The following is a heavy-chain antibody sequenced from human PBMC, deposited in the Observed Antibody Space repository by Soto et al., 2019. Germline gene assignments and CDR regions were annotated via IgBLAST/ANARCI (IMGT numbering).Heavy chain of an antibody. CDR3: AMLGGWSGGSSGMDV. CDR2: IRRKANSYTT. D-gene: IGHD6-19*01. V-gene: IGHV3-72*01. CDR1: GLIFSDYH. Sequence: EVQLVESGGGLVQPGGSLRLSCAASGLIFSDYHMDWVRQAPGKGLEWVGRIRRKANSYTTEYAASVKGRFTISRDDSKNSLYSQMNSLKSEDTAVYYCAMLGGWSGGSSGMDVWGQGTKVTVSS. J-gene: IGHJ6*02.